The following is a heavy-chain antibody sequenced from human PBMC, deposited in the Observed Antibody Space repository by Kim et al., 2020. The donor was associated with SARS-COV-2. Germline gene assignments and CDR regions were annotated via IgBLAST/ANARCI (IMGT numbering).Heavy chain of an antibody. CDR3: ASTGFMIVVPYPDY. D-gene: IGHD3-22*01. J-gene: IGHJ4*02. Sequence: ADSVKGRFTISRDNAKNSLYLQMNSLRAEDTAVYYCASTGFMIVVPYPDYWGQGTLVTVSS. V-gene: IGHV3-11*01.